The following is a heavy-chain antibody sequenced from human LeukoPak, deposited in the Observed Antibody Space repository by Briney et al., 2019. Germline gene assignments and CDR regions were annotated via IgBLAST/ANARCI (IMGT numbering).Heavy chain of an antibody. J-gene: IGHJ4*02. CDR1: GFTFSNYA. D-gene: IGHD6-19*01. CDR3: ARGHSSGWYYFDY. Sequence: GGSLRLSCAASGFTFSNYAMTWVRQAPGRGLEWASTISGGGGTTHYADSVKGRFIISRDNSKNTLSLQMNSLRAEDTAVYYCARGHSSGWYYFDYWGQGTLVTVSS. V-gene: IGHV3-23*01. CDR2: ISGGGGTT.